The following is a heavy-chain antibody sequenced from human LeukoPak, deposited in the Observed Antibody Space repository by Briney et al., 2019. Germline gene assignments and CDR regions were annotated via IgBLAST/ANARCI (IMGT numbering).Heavy chain of an antibody. CDR2: ISAYNGDT. V-gene: IGHV1-18*01. Sequence: ASVKVSCKASSYTFTSHGISWVRQAPGQGLEWMGWISAYNGDTNYAQKFQGRVTMTTDTSTSTAYMELRSLRSDDTAVYYCARDPSNSSGWRTWFDPWGQGTLVTVSS. D-gene: IGHD6-19*01. CDR1: SYTFTSHG. J-gene: IGHJ5*02. CDR3: ARDPSNSSGWRTWFDP.